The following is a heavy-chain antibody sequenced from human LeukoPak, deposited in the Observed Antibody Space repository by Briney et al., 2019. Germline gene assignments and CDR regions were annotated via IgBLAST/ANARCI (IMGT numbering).Heavy chain of an antibody. D-gene: IGHD6-13*01. CDR3: TTDPYSSSWYDYYFDY. J-gene: IGHJ4*02. V-gene: IGHV3-30*04. Sequence: PGGSLRLSCAASGFTFSSYAMHWVRQAPGKGLEWVAVISHDEINKYYADSVKGRFSISRDTSKNTLYLQMNSLKTEDAAVYYCTTDPYSSSWYDYYFDYWGQGTLVTVSS. CDR2: ISHDEINK. CDR1: GFTFSSYA.